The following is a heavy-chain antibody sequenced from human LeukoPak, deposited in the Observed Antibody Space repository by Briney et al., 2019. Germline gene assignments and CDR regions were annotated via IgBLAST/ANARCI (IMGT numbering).Heavy chain of an antibody. V-gene: IGHV3-30*03. D-gene: IGHD3-9*01. CDR1: GFTFSSYG. CDR2: ISYDGRNK. CDR3: ARGGILTGPNDF. Sequence: PGRSLRLSCAASGFTFSSYGMHWVRQAPGKGLEWVAVISYDGRNKYYADSVKGRSTISRDNSKNTLYLQMDSLRAGDTAVYYCARGGILTGPNDFWGQGTLVTVSS. J-gene: IGHJ4*02.